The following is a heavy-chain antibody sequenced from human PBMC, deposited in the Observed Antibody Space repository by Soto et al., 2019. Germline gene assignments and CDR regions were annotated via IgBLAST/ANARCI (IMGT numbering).Heavy chain of an antibody. CDR2: TYYRSKWYT. CDR3: AREGLFTRAMYRSKWSYFDY. CDR1: GDTVFTNTAT. J-gene: IGHJ4*02. Sequence: PSQTLSLTCAISGDTVFTNTATCNWIRHSPSTGLEWLGRTYYRSKWYTDYAISLKSRITINLDASNNLFALQLISVTPEDTAMYYCAREGLFTRAMYRSKWSYFDYWGQGTLVTVSS. V-gene: IGHV6-1*01. D-gene: IGHD3-3*01.